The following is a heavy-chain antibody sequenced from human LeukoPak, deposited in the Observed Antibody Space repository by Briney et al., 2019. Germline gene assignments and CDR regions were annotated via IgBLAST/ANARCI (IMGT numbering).Heavy chain of an antibody. D-gene: IGHD7-27*01. CDR1: GFTFSTYW. J-gene: IGHJ4*02. V-gene: IGHV3-7*01. Sequence: GGSLRLSCAVSGFTFSTYWMSWVRQAPGKGLECVAGIKQDGTEKYYVDSVKGRFTISRDNANDALYLQMNSLRAEDTAIYYCARWGRGTGFDYWGQGTLATVSS. CDR2: IKQDGTEK. CDR3: ARWGRGTGFDY.